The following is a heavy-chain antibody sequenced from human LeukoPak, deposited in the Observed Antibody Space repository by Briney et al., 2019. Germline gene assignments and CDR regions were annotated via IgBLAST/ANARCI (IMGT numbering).Heavy chain of an antibody. V-gene: IGHV4-39*07. J-gene: IGHJ5*02. CDR2: IYYSGST. CDR1: GGSISSSSYY. Sequence: SETLSLTCTVSGGSISSSSYYWGWIRQPPGKGLEWIGSIYYSGSTYYNPSLKSRVTISVDTSKNQFSLKLSSVTAADTAVYYCARAVRTQGDWFDPWGQGTLVTVSS. CDR3: ARAVRTQGDWFDP. D-gene: IGHD1-1*01.